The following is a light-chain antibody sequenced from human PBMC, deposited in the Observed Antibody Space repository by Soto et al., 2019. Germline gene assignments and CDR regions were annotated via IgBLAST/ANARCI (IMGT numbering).Light chain of an antibody. CDR2: GAS. V-gene: IGKV3-15*01. Sequence: EIVMTQSPATLSVSPGERATLSCRASQSVSSYLAWYQQKPGQAPRLLIYGASTRATGIPARFSGSGSGTEFTLTISSLQSEHLAVYYCHQYNTWPLTFGGGAKVEIK. CDR1: QSVSSY. CDR3: HQYNTWPLT. J-gene: IGKJ4*01.